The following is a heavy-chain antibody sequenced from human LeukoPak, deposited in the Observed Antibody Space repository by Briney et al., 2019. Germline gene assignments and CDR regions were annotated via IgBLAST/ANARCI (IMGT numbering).Heavy chain of an antibody. V-gene: IGHV3-73*01. CDR2: IKSKANSYAT. CDR3: ARAMMTVAGRCLGY. Sequence: GGSLRLSCAASGFSFSDSAMHWVRQASGKGLEWVGRIKSKANSYATAYAASVKGRFTVSRDDSKNTAYLQMNSLKTEDTAVYYCARAMMTVAGRCLGYWGQGTLVTVSS. J-gene: IGHJ4*02. D-gene: IGHD6-19*01. CDR1: GFSFSDSA.